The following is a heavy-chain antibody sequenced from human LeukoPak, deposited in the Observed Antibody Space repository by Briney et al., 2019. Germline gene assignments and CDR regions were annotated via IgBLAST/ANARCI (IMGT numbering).Heavy chain of an antibody. D-gene: IGHD6-19*01. CDR2: ISGGGDSA. CDR1: GFTFSNYA. CDR3: AKDLSSGWYVSDY. V-gene: IGHV3-23*01. Sequence: PGGSLRLSCAASGFTFSNYAMNWVRQAPGKGLEWVSTISGGGDSAYYADSVKGRFTISRDNSRNTLYLQMNSLRAEDTAAYYCAKDLSSGWYVSDYWGQGTLVTVSS. J-gene: IGHJ4*02.